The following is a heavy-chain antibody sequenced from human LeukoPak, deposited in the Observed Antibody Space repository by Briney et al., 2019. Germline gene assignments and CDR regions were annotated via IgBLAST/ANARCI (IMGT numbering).Heavy chain of an antibody. V-gene: IGHV3-48*03. CDR1: GFIFSSYE. Sequence: GGSLRLSCAASGFIFSSYEMNWVRQAPGKGLEWVSYISGTSTIYYADSVKGRFTISRDNAKNSLYLQMNSLRAEDTAVYYCASYSGSYYHFDYWGQGTLVTVSS. CDR2: ISGTSTI. J-gene: IGHJ4*02. D-gene: IGHD1-26*01. CDR3: ASYSGSYYHFDY.